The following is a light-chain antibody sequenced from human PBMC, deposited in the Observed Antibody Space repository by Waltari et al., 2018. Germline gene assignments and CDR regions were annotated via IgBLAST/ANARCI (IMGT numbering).Light chain of an antibody. Sequence: QSALTQPASVSGSPGNSITISCTGTSRYVGGYNSVSWYQDQPGQAPKVIIYDVSDRPSGISERFSGSKSGNTASLTISGLQAEDEADYYCSSQSSDNVVLFGGGTKLTVL. V-gene: IGLV2-14*03. CDR2: DVS. CDR1: SRYVGGYNS. CDR3: SSQSSDNVVL. J-gene: IGLJ2*01.